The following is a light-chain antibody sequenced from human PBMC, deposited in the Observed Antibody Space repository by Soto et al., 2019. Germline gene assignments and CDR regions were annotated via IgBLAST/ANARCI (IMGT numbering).Light chain of an antibody. CDR1: SSNIGSNY. CDR3: AAWDDSLSAVV. CDR2: RNN. Sequence: QSVLTQPPSASGTPGQRVTISCSGSSSNIGSNYVYWYQQLPGTAPKLLIYRNNQRPSGVPDRFSGSKSGTSASLAISGLRSEDEADYYCAAWDDSLSAVVFRGGTKLTVL. V-gene: IGLV1-47*01. J-gene: IGLJ2*01.